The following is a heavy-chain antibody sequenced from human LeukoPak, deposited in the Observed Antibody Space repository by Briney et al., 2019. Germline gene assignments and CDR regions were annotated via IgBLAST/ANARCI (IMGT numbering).Heavy chain of an antibody. CDR3: ARWGDNYYDSSDY. D-gene: IGHD3-22*01. J-gene: IGHJ4*02. CDR2: IYHSGST. CDR1: GGSISSSNW. Sequence: SETLSLTCAVSGGSISSSNWWSWVRQPPGKGLEWIGEIYHSGSTNYNPSLKSRVTISVDKSKNQFSLKLSSVTAADTAVYYCARWGDNYYDSSDYWGQGTLVTVSS. V-gene: IGHV4-4*02.